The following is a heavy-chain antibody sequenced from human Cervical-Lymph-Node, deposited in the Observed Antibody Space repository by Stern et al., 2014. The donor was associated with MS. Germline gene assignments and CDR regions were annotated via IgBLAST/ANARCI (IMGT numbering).Heavy chain of an antibody. CDR3: AGRLQDADIVVVPAGFDY. J-gene: IGHJ4*02. CDR1: GGTFSSYA. Sequence: QVQLVQSGAEVKKPGSSVKVSCKASGGTFSSYAISWVRQAPGQGLEWMGGIIPIFGTANYAQKFQGRVTITADESTSTAYMELSSLRSEDTAVYYCAGRLQDADIVVVPAGFDYWGQGTLVTVSS. CDR2: IIPIFGTA. V-gene: IGHV1-69*12. D-gene: IGHD2-2*01.